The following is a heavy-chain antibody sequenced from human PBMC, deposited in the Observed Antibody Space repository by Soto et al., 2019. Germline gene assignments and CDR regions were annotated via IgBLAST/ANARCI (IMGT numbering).Heavy chain of an antibody. Sequence: QVQLQESGPGLVKPSETLSLTCTVSGGSISSYYWSWIRQPPGKGLEWIGYIYYSGSTNYNPSLKSRVTISVDTSKNQVSLKLSSVTAADTAVYYCARDAAYCGGDCYSSGFDYWGQGTLVTVSS. D-gene: IGHD2-21*02. CDR1: GGSISSYY. J-gene: IGHJ4*02. CDR2: IYYSGST. CDR3: ARDAAYCGGDCYSSGFDY. V-gene: IGHV4-59*01.